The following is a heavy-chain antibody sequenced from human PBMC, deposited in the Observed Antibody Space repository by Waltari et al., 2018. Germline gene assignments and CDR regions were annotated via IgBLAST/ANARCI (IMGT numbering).Heavy chain of an antibody. CDR1: GFSISDNY. CDR3: ARDSKFDP. J-gene: IGHJ5*02. CDR2: INSGGTT. Sequence: EVQLVESGGGLIQPGGSLRLSCAASGFSISDNYMRWARQAPGKGLEWVSFINSGGTTYYADSVKGRFTISRDNSKNTVYLQMNSLRAEDTAMYYCARDSKFDPWGQGTLVTVSS. D-gene: IGHD4-4*01. V-gene: IGHV3-53*01.